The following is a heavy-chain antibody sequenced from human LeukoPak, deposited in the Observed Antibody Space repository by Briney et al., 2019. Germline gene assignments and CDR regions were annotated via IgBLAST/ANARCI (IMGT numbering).Heavy chain of an antibody. D-gene: IGHD2-2*01. J-gene: IGHJ4*02. CDR2: ISSSSSYI. CDR1: GFTFSSYS. Sequence: GGSLRLSCAASGFTFSSYSMTWVRQAPGKGLEWVSSISSSSSYIYYADSVKGRFTISRDNAKNSLYLQMNSLRAEDTAVYYCATPFIVVVPAAQTPRTVYWGQGALVTVSS. V-gene: IGHV3-21*01. CDR3: ATPFIVVVPAAQTPRTVY.